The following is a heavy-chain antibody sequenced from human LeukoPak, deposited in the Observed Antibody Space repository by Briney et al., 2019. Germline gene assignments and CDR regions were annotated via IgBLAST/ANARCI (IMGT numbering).Heavy chain of an antibody. J-gene: IGHJ5*02. D-gene: IGHD4-17*01. CDR2: IYYSGST. CDR1: GGSISRHY. Sequence: PSETLSLTCTVSGGSISRHYWSWIRQPPGKGLEWIGYIYYSGSTNYIPSLKSRVTISVDTSKNQFSLKLSSVTAADTAVYYCARGGSYYRDYSWFDPWGQGTLVTVSS. CDR3: ARGGSYYRDYSWFDP. V-gene: IGHV4-59*11.